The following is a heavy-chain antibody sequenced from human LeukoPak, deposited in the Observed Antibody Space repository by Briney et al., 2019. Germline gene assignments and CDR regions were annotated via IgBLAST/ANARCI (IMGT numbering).Heavy chain of an antibody. CDR3: AKDLRGYSYEFSH. J-gene: IGHJ4*02. D-gene: IGHD5-18*01. CDR2: ISGSSTST. CDR1: GFTFSIYG. Sequence: GGCLRLSCAATGFTFSIYGMSWVRQAPGKGLEWVSGISGSSTSTYYADSVKGRFTISRDNSRNTLYLQMNSLRAEGTAVYYCAKDLRGYSYEFSHCGQGTLATVPS. V-gene: IGHV3-23*01.